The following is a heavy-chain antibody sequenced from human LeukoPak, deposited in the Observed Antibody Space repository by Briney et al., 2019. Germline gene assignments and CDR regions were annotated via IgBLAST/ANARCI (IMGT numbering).Heavy chain of an antibody. D-gene: IGHD3-10*01. Sequence: GASVKVFCKVSGYTLTELSMHWVRQAPGKGLEWMGGFDPEDGETIYAQKFQGRVTMTEDTSTDTAYMELSSLRPEDTAVYYCATGYYGSGSKNWFDPWGQGTLVTVSS. CDR1: GYTLTELS. J-gene: IGHJ5*02. V-gene: IGHV1-24*01. CDR2: FDPEDGET. CDR3: ATGYYGSGSKNWFDP.